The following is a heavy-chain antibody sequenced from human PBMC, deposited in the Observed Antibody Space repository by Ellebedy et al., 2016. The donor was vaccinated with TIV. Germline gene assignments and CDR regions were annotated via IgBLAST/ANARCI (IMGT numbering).Heavy chain of an antibody. J-gene: IGHJ3*01. Sequence: GGSLRLSCVVSGFTINSNYMSRVRQAPGRGLEWVSVISVGGSAYYADSVEGRFTISRDNSSNTLFLQMNGLRDEDTAVYYCAGETFNDVDLDLWGLFDVWGQGTTVTVSS. CDR1: GFTINSNY. V-gene: IGHV3-66*01. CDR3: AGETFNDVDLDLWGLFDV. CDR2: ISVGGSA. D-gene: IGHD3-10*01.